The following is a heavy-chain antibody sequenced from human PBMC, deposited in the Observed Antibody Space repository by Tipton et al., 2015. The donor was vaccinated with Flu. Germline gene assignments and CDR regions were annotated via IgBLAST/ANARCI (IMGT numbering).Heavy chain of an antibody. Sequence: TLSLTCSVSGDSINNYFWTWMRQSAGKGLEWIGRIYSTGEVGYNPSLKSRVTMSVDTSKNQFSLELSSVTAADTAVYFCARGLRGGTAAGGYENWFDPWGQGSLVTVSS. J-gene: IGHJ5*02. V-gene: IGHV4-4*07. CDR3: ARGLRGGTAAGGYENWFDP. CDR1: GDSINNYF. D-gene: IGHD6-13*01. CDR2: IYSTGEV.